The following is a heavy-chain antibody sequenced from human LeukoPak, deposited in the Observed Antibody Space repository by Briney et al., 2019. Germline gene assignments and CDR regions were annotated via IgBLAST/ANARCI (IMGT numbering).Heavy chain of an antibody. CDR1: GYTFTSYD. CDR3: ARGAYGGGAFDI. V-gene: IGHV1-8*01. CDR2: MNPNSGNT. J-gene: IGHJ3*02. Sequence: GAPVKVSCKASGYTFTSYDINWVRQATGQGLEWMGWMNPNSGNTGYAQKFQGRVTMTRNTSISTAYMELSGLGSEDTAVYYCARGAYGGGAFDIWGQGTMVTVSS. D-gene: IGHD4-23*01.